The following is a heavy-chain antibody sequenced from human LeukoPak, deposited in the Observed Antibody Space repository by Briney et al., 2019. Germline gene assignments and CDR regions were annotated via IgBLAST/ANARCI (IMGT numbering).Heavy chain of an antibody. CDR3: AREHWGDFWSGGPNSDY. CDR2: IKQDGSEK. D-gene: IGHD3-3*01. Sequence: PGGSLRLSCAASGFTFSSYWMSWVRQAPGKGLEWVANIKQDGSEKYYVDSVKGRFTISRDNAKNSLYLQMNSLRAEDTAVYYCAREHWGDFWSGGPNSDYWGQGTLVTVSS. V-gene: IGHV3-7*01. CDR1: GFTFSSYW. J-gene: IGHJ4*02.